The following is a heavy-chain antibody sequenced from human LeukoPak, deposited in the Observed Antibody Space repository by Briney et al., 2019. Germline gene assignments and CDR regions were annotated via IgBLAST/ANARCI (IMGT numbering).Heavy chain of an antibody. CDR1: GYTFTRYY. D-gene: IGHD3-9*01. V-gene: IGHV1-46*01. CDR3: ARDPGGYDILTGCYPDY. Sequence: ASVTVSCKASGYTFTRYYMHWVRQAPGQGLDWMGIINPSGGSTSYAQKVQGRVTMTRDTSTSTVYMELSSLRSEDTAVNYCARDPGGYDILTGCYPDYWRQGTLVTVSS. CDR2: INPSGGST. J-gene: IGHJ4*02.